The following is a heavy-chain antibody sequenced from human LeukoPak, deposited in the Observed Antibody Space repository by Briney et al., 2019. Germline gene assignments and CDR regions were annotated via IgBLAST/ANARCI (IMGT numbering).Heavy chain of an antibody. J-gene: IGHJ6*02. CDR3: ARDGRSAGDKLYYYYYGMDV. V-gene: IGHV3-30*04. D-gene: IGHD6-13*01. Sequence: GRSLRLSCAASGFTFSSYAMHWVRQAPGKGLEWVAVIAYDGRNKYYADSVKGRFTISRDNSKNTLYLQMNSLRAEDTAVYYCARDGRSAGDKLYYYYYGMDVWGQGTTVTVSS. CDR2: IAYDGRNK. CDR1: GFTFSSYA.